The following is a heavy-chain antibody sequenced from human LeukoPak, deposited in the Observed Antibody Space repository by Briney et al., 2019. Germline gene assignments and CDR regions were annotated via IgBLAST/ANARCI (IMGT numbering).Heavy chain of an antibody. CDR2: IIPILGLT. Sequence: SVKVSCKASGGTFNQFGINWVRQAPGQGLEWMGRIIPILGLTKYAPKIQDRVTITADKSTSTAYMELNSLRSEDTAVYFCARDSGRPPTSFDYWAREPWSPSPQ. V-gene: IGHV1-69*04. J-gene: IGHJ4*02. D-gene: IGHD1-1*01. CDR1: GGTFNQFG. CDR3: ARDSGRPPTSFDY.